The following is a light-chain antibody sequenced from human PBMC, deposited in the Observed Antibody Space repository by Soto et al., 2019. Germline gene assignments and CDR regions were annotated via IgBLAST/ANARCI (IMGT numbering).Light chain of an antibody. CDR1: TSDIGGYKY. CDR2: DVT. J-gene: IGLJ1*01. CDR3: CSYARTTPV. Sequence: QSALTQPPSVSGSPGQSVTICCTGTTSDIGGYKYVSWYQQLPGKAPKLMIFDVTKRPSGVPDRFSGSNSGNTASLTISGLQAEDEAIYYCCSYARTTPVFGNGTKVTVL. V-gene: IGLV2-11*01.